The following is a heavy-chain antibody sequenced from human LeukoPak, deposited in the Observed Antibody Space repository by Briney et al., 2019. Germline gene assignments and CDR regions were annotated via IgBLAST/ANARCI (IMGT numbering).Heavy chain of an antibody. CDR3: ARARAPSWFDP. V-gene: IGHV3-13*01. CDR2: IGTAGDT. CDR1: GFTFSSYD. J-gene: IGHJ5*02. Sequence: GGSLRLSCAASGFTFSSYDMHWVRQATGKGLEWVSAIGTAGDTHYPGSVKGRFTISRENAKNSLYLQMNSLRAEDTAVYYCARARAPSWFDPWGQGTLVTVSS.